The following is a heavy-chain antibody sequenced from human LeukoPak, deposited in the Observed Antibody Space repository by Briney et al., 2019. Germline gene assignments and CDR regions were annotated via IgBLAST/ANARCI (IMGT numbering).Heavy chain of an antibody. D-gene: IGHD5-24*01. CDR1: GFTFSDYY. Sequence: LRLSXXASGFTFSDYYMSWIRQAPGKGLEWVSYISXSSSYTKYADSVKGRFTISRDNAKNSLYLQMNRLRAEDRAVYSCARDREEWVEMATIDDXFDXXGQ. J-gene: IGHJ4*02. CDR2: ISXSSSYT. CDR3: ARDREEWVEMATIDDXFDX. V-gene: IGHV3-11*05.